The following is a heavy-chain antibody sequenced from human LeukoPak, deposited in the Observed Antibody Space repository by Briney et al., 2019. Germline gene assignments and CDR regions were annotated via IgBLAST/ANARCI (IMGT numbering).Heavy chain of an antibody. V-gene: IGHV3-30*02. CDR2: IRLDGSDE. D-gene: IGHD5-18*01. CDR1: GFTFSGYG. CDR3: ARDHSQNFDY. J-gene: IGHJ4*02. Sequence: GGSLRLSCAASGFTFSGYGMHWVRQAPGKGLEWVAFIRLDGSDEYYGDSVKGRFTISRDNSKITLYLQMNSLRPEDTAVYYCARDHSQNFDYWGQGTLVTVSS.